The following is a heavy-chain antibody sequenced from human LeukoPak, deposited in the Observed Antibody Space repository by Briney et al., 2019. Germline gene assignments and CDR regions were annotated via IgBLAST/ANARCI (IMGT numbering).Heavy chain of an antibody. Sequence: GASVKVSCKASGYTFTGYYMHWVRQAPGQGLEWMGRINPNSGGTNYAQKFQGRVTMTRDTSISTAYMELSRLRSDDTAVYYCARGGIPAAILVGYYYYYMDVWGKGTTVTVSS. CDR1: GYTFTGYY. CDR2: INPNSGGT. D-gene: IGHD2-2*02. V-gene: IGHV1-2*06. J-gene: IGHJ6*03. CDR3: ARGGIPAAILVGYYYYYMDV.